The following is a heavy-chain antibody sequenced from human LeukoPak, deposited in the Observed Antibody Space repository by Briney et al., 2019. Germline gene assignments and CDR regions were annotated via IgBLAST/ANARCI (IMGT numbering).Heavy chain of an antibody. V-gene: IGHV3-23*01. D-gene: IGHD3-22*01. CDR3: AKEGLIYGSSGDRPVY. CDR2: ISGSGGST. Sequence: GGSLRLSCAASGFTFSSYAMSWVRQAPGKGLEWVSAISGSGGSTYYADSVKGRFTISRDNSKNTLYLQMNSLRAEDTAVYYCAKEGLIYGSSGDRPVYWGQGTLVTVSS. J-gene: IGHJ4*02. CDR1: GFTFSSYA.